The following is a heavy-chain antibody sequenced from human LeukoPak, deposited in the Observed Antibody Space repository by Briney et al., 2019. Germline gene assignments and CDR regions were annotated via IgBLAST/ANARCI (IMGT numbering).Heavy chain of an antibody. J-gene: IGHJ3*02. CDR2: IYHSGST. Sequence: MPSETLSLTCAVSGGSISSGGYSWSWIRQPPGKGLEWIGYIYHSGSTYYNPSLKSRVTISVDRSKNQFSLKLSSVTAADTAVYYCAYSVEGELLVGAFDIWGQGTMVTVSS. CDR1: GGSISSGGYS. D-gene: IGHD1-26*01. V-gene: IGHV4-30-2*01. CDR3: AYSVEGELLVGAFDI.